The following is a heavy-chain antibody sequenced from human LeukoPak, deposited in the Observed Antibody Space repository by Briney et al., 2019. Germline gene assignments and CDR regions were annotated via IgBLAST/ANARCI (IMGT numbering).Heavy chain of an antibody. CDR3: ARGGGLDV. CDR1: GFTFSSYW. V-gene: IGHV3-7*03. J-gene: IGHJ4*02. D-gene: IGHD3/OR15-3a*01. Sequence: ESGGSLRLSCAASGFTFSSYWMNWARQAPGKGLEWVASINHNGNVNYYVDSVKGRFTISRDNAKNSLYLQMSNLRAEDTAVYFCARGGGLDVWGQGALVTVAS. CDR2: INHNGNVN.